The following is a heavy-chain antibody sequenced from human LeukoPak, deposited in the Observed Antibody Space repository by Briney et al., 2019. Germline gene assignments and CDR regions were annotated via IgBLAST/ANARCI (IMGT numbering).Heavy chain of an antibody. D-gene: IGHD3-22*01. Sequence: SVKVSCKASGGTFSSYAISWVRQAPGQGLEWMGGIIPIFGTANYAQKFQGRVTITADESTSTAYMELSSLRSKDTAVYYCARERVSWLDPWGQGTLVTVSS. J-gene: IGHJ5*02. CDR1: GGTFSSYA. V-gene: IGHV1-69*01. CDR2: IIPIFGTA. CDR3: ARERVSWLDP.